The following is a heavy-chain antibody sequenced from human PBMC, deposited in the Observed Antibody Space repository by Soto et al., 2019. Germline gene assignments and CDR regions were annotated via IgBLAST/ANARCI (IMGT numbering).Heavy chain of an antibody. Sequence: QVQLVESGGGVVQPGRSLRLSCAASGFTFSSYGMHWVRQAPGKGLEWVAVIWYDGSNKYYVDSVKGRFTISRDNSKNTLYLQMNSLRAEDTAVYYCARDQLNYYYGMDVWGQGTTVTVSS. CDR1: GFTFSSYG. CDR2: IWYDGSNK. V-gene: IGHV3-33*01. D-gene: IGHD2-2*01. J-gene: IGHJ6*02. CDR3: ARDQLNYYYGMDV.